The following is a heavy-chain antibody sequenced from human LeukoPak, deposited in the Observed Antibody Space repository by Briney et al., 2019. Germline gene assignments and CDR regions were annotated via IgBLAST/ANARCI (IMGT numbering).Heavy chain of an antibody. V-gene: IGHV3-7*01. Sequence: GGSLRLSCAASGFTFSSYWMSWVRQAPGKGLEWVANIKQDGSEKYYVDSVKGRFTISRDNAKNTLYLQMNSLRAEDTAVYSCASEYSSGFYDYWGQGTLVTVSS. CDR3: ASEYSSGFYDY. CDR2: IKQDGSEK. CDR1: GFTFSSYW. D-gene: IGHD6-19*01. J-gene: IGHJ4*02.